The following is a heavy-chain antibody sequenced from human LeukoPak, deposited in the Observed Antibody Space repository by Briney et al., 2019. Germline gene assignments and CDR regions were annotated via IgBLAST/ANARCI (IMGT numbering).Heavy chain of an antibody. CDR3: ARTRGIWATTVTTPFDY. CDR2: ISYDGSNK. V-gene: IGHV3-30-3*01. J-gene: IGHJ4*01. CDR1: GFTFSSYA. D-gene: IGHD4-17*01. Sequence: GGSLRLSCAASGFTFSSYAMHWVRQAPGKGLEWVAVISYDGSNKYYADSVKGRFTISRDNSKNTLYLQMNSLRAEDTAVYYCARTRGIWATTVTTPFDYWGXGTLVTVSS.